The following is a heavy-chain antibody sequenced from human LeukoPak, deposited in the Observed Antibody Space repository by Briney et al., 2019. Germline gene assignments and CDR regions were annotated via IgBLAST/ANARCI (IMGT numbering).Heavy chain of an antibody. V-gene: IGHV4-59*01. J-gene: IGHJ2*01. D-gene: IGHD6-13*01. CDR2: VHYSGNT. Sequence: SETLSLTCIVSGGSISNYYWSWIRQPPRKGLEWIGYVHYSGNTNYNPSLKSRVTISVDTSKNQFSLKLNSVTATDTAVYYCARMIAAAGTEYFDLWGRGTLVTVSS. CDR3: ARMIAAAGTEYFDL. CDR1: GGSISNYY.